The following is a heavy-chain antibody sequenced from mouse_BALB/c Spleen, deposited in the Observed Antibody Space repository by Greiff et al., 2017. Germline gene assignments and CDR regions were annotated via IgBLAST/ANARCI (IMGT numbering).Heavy chain of an antibody. CDR2: IWAGGST. Sequence: VKLVESGPGLVAPSQSLSITCTVSGFSLTSYGVHWVRQPPGKGLEWLGVIWAGGSTNYNSALMSRLSISKDNSKSQVFLKMNSLQTDDTAMYYCARGSYHYYGSSYFDYWGQGTTLTVSS. J-gene: IGHJ2*01. V-gene: IGHV2-9*02. CDR1: GFSLTSYG. D-gene: IGHD1-1*01. CDR3: ARGSYHYYGSSYFDY.